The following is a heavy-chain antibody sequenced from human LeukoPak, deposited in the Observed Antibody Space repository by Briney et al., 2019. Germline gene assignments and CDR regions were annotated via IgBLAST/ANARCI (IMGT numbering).Heavy chain of an antibody. CDR2: ISWNSVSI. V-gene: IGHV3-9*01. D-gene: IGHD3-22*01. CDR1: GFTFDDYA. Sequence: GGSLRLSCAASGFTFDDYAMHWVRQAPGKGREWVSGISWNSVSIGYADYVNGRFTISRDNAKNSLYLQINSLRAEDTALYYCAKDNYYDSSGYYAARWRARRGGFAPWGQGTLVTVSS. CDR3: AKDNYYDSSGYYAARWRARRGGFAP. J-gene: IGHJ5*02.